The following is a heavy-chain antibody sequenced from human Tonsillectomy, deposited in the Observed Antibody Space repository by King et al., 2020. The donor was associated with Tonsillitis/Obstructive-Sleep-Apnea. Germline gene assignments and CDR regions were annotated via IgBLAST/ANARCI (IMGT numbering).Heavy chain of an antibody. J-gene: IGHJ4*02. V-gene: IGHV4-39*01. Sequence: QLQLQESGPGLVKPSETLSLTCTVSGHSIRSSSYYWGWIRQPPGKGLEWIGTIYYTGSTYYNPSLKSRVTLSVDTSKNQFSLELSSVTAADTAVYYCARHVRDGYGTNFDYWGQGTLVTVSS. CDR2: IYYTGST. CDR3: ARHVRDGYGTNFDY. D-gene: IGHD5-24*01. CDR1: GHSIRSSSYY.